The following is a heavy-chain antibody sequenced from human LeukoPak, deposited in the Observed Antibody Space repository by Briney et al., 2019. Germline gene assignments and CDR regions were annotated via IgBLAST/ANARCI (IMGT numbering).Heavy chain of an antibody. D-gene: IGHD2-2*02. CDR2: IRYDGSNK. CDR1: GFTFSSYW. Sequence: GGSLRLSCAASGFTFSSYWMHWVRQAPGKGLEWVAFIRYDGSNKYYADSVKGRFTISRDNSKNTLYLQMNSLRAEDTAVYYCATGVCSSTSCYNRLATRDYYYMDVWGKGTTVTVSS. J-gene: IGHJ6*03. V-gene: IGHV3-30*02. CDR3: ATGVCSSTSCYNRLATRDYYYMDV.